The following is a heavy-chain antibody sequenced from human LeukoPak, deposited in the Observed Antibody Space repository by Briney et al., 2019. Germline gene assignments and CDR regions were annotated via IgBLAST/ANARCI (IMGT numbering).Heavy chain of an antibody. Sequence: GGSLRLSCAASGFTFTTYCMHRVRQAPGKGLGWVSRINSEVSTTNYAESVKGGVTISRDNAKNTPYLQMNSLRAEDTAVYYCVRVRYSVAYWGQGTLVTVSS. V-gene: IGHV3-74*01. J-gene: IGHJ4*02. CDR3: VRVRYSVAY. CDR2: INSEVSTT. CDR1: GFTFTTYC. D-gene: IGHD3-9*01.